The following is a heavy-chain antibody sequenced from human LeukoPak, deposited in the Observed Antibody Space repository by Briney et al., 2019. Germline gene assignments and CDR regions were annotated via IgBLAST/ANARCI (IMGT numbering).Heavy chain of an antibody. CDR3: ARSNYYGSQSEY. D-gene: IGHD3-10*01. V-gene: IGHV1-2*02. J-gene: IGHJ4*02. Sequence: ASVKVSCKASGYTFSAFHIHWVRLAPGQGPEWMGRVNPNSGDTNYAQRFRGRVTMTRDTSINTAYMELSSLRSDDTAVYYCARSNYYGSQSEYWGQGTLVAVSS. CDR2: VNPNSGDT. CDR1: GYTFSAFH.